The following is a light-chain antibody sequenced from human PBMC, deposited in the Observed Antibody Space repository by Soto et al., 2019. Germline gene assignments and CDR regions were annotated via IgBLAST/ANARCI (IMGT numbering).Light chain of an antibody. CDR3: QQYYSNPRT. CDR1: QNVLYSSNNKNY. J-gene: IGKJ1*01. Sequence: DSVMTQSPDSLVFSLGERATINCRSSQNVLYSSNNKNYLAWYQRKPGQPPKLLIYGASTRESGVPDRFSGSGSGTDFTLTISSLQAEDVAVYYCQQYYSNPRTFGQGTKVDIK. V-gene: IGKV4-1*01. CDR2: GAS.